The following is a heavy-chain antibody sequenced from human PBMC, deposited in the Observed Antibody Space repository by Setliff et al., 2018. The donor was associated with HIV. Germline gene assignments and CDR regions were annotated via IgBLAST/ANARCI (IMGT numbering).Heavy chain of an antibody. Sequence: ASVKVSCKASGYSFTDYYMHWVRQAPGQGLEWMGWINPNRGGTNYAQKFQGRVTLTTDTSTSTAYMEVKSLRSDDTAVYYCARLEGRDKRGYSYGAYYYYMDVWGKGTTVTVSS. J-gene: IGHJ6*03. CDR3: ARLEGRDKRGYSYGAYYYYMDV. V-gene: IGHV1-2*02. CDR1: GYSFTDYY. D-gene: IGHD5-18*01. CDR2: INPNRGGT.